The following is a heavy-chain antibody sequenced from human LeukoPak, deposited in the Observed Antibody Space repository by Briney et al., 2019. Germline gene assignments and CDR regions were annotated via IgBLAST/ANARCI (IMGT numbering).Heavy chain of an antibody. Sequence: GGSLRLSCAVSGFTFSSYAMSWVRQAPGQGLEWVSGFSGSGDRTYYADSVKGRFTISRDNSKNTMYLQMNSLRAEDTAVYYCAKGHSLGTLGGMDVWGQGTTVTVSS. CDR1: GFTFSSYA. J-gene: IGHJ6*02. D-gene: IGHD1-1*01. CDR2: FSGSGDRT. V-gene: IGHV3-23*01. CDR3: AKGHSLGTLGGMDV.